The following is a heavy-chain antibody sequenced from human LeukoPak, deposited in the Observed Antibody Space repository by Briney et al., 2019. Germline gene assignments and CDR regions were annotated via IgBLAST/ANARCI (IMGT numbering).Heavy chain of an antibody. CDR3: ARGGGGYSYGYFYFDY. Sequence: SETLSLTRTVSGGSISSYYWSWIRQPPGKGLEWIGYIYYSGSTNYNPSLKSRVTISVDTSKNQFSLKLSSVTAADTAVYYCARGGGGYSYGYFYFDYWGQGTLVTVSS. D-gene: IGHD5-18*01. J-gene: IGHJ4*02. CDR1: GGSISSYY. V-gene: IGHV4-59*01. CDR2: IYYSGST.